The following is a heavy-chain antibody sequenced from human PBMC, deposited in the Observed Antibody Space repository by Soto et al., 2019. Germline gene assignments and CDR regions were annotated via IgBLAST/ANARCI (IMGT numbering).Heavy chain of an antibody. V-gene: IGHV4-31*03. J-gene: IGHJ6*02. Sequence: QVQLQESGPGLVKPSQTLSLTCTVSGGSISSGGYYWSWIRQHPGKGLEWIGYIYYSGSTYYNPYRQIRVTIXVXTXXNPFSLTLSSVTAADTAVYYCARVCGGDCHYGMDVWGQGTTVTVSS. D-gene: IGHD2-21*02. CDR1: GGSISSGGYY. CDR3: ARVCGGDCHYGMDV. CDR2: IYYSGST.